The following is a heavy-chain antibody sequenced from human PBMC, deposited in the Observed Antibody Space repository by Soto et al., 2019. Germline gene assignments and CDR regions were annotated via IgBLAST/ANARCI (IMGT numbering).Heavy chain of an antibody. Sequence: SETLSLTCTVSGGSISSGGYYWSWIRQHPGKGLEWIGYIYYSGSTYYNPSLKSRVTISVDTSKNQFSLKLSSVTAADTAVYYCARVWLPTTTSDYWGQESLVNVSS. D-gene: IGHD5-12*01. J-gene: IGHJ4*02. V-gene: IGHV4-31*03. CDR2: IYYSGST. CDR3: ARVWLPTTTSDY. CDR1: GGSISSGGYY.